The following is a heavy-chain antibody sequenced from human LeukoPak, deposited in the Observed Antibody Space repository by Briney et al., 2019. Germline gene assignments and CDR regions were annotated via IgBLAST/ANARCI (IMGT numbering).Heavy chain of an antibody. CDR3: ARDETMPQVWYYFGY. Sequence: GSLRLSCAASGFIFSRYEMDWVRQAPGKGLEWISYISSSGNTIYYADSVKGRFTISRDNAQNSLYLQMNSLRVEDTAVYYCARDETMPQVWYYFGYWGPGTLVTVSS. CDR2: ISSSGNTI. D-gene: IGHD1-1*01. V-gene: IGHV3-48*03. J-gene: IGHJ4*02. CDR1: GFIFSRYE.